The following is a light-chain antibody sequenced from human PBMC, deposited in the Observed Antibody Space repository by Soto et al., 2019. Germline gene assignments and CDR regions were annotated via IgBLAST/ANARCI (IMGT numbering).Light chain of an antibody. J-gene: IGKJ2*01. CDR1: QSVSSSY. CDR3: QQYGSAPRYT. CDR2: GAS. Sequence: EIVLTQSPGTLSLSPGERATLSCRASQSVSSSYLAWDQQKPGQAPRLLIYGASSRATGIPDRFSGSGSGTDFTLTISRLEPEDLAVYYCQQYGSAPRYTFGQQTKLEIK. V-gene: IGKV3-20*01.